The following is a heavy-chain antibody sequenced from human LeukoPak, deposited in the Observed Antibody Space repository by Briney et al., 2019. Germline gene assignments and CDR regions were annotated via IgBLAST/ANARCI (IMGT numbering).Heavy chain of an antibody. CDR2: IYYSGST. Sequence: SETLSLTCTVSGGSISSYYWGWIRQPPGKGLEWIGYIYYSGSTNYNPSLKSRVTISVDTSKNQFSLKLSSVTAADTAVYYCASGRYSSSSDYFDYWGQGTLVTVSS. V-gene: IGHV4-59*01. CDR3: ASGRYSSSSDYFDY. CDR1: GGSISSYY. D-gene: IGHD6-6*01. J-gene: IGHJ4*02.